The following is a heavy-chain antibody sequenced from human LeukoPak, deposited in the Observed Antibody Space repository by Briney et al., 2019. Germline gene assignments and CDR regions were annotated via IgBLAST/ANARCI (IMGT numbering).Heavy chain of an antibody. CDR2: IYPGDSDT. CDR1: GYSFTSYW. J-gene: IGHJ6*03. V-gene: IGHV5-51*01. D-gene: IGHD5-18*01. Sequence: GESLKISCKGSGYSFTSYWIGWVRQMTGKVLEWMGIIYPGDSDTRYSPSFQGQVTISADKSISTAYLQWSSLKASDTAMHYCARRASGKYSCLYYYYYMDVWGKGTTVTVSS. CDR3: ARRASGKYSCLYYYYYMDV.